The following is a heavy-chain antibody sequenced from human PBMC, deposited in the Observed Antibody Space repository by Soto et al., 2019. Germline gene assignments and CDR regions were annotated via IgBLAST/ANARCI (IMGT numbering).Heavy chain of an antibody. CDR2: IHDHGGDT. Sequence: PGGSLRLSCAASGFIFSTSAMSWVRQAPGKGLDWVSGIHDHGGDTHYADSVRGRFTISRDNSKNNLYLQMSSLRAEDTDVYYYVKGIAYLIRTRCYLDGMDVWGQGITVTVSS. D-gene: IGHD2-2*01. CDR1: GFIFSTSA. CDR3: VKGIAYLIRTRCYLDGMDV. J-gene: IGHJ6*02. V-gene: IGHV3-23*01.